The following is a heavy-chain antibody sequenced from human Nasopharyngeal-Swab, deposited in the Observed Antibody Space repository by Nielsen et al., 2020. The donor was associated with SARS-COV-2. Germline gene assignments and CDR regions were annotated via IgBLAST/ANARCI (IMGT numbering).Heavy chain of an antibody. CDR3: ARDGVGATPFDY. CDR1: GFTFSSYS. V-gene: IGHV3-21*01. J-gene: IGHJ4*02. Sequence: GESLKISCAASGFTFSSYSMNWVRQAPGKGLEWVSSISSSSSYIYYADSVKGRFTISRDNAKNSLYLQMNSLRAEDTAVYYCARDGVGATPFDYWGRGTLVTVSS. D-gene: IGHD1-26*01. CDR2: ISSSSSYI.